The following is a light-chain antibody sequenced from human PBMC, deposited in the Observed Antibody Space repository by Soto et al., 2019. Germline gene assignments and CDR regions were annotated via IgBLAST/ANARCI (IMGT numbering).Light chain of an antibody. J-gene: IGKJ4*01. Sequence: DIQMTQSPSTLSASVGDRVTITCWASQSVSGWLAWYQQKPGKAPKLLIYKASNLESGVPSRFSGSGSGTEFTLTISSLQPDDFATYYCQHYNIYPLTFGGGTKVEIK. V-gene: IGKV1-5*03. CDR2: KAS. CDR3: QHYNIYPLT. CDR1: QSVSGW.